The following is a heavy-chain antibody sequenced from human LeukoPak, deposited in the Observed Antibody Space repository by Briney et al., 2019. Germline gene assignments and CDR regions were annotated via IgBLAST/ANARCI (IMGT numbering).Heavy chain of an antibody. D-gene: IGHD3-3*01. CDR1: GFTFSSYG. J-gene: IGHJ5*02. Sequence: AAGSLRLSCAASGFTFSSYGMHWVRQAPGTGLEWVAFIRYDGSNKYYADSVKGRFTISRDNSKNTLYLQMNSLRAEDTAVYYCARDGTIFGESYWFDPWGQGTLVTVSS. CDR3: ARDGTIFGESYWFDP. CDR2: IRYDGSNK. V-gene: IGHV3-30*02.